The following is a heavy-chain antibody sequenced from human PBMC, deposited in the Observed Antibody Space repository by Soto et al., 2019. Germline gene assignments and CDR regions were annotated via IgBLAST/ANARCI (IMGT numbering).Heavy chain of an antibody. D-gene: IGHD6-25*01. CDR1: GGSINSYY. Sequence: PSETLSLTCTVSGGSINSYYWSWIRQPPGKGPEWIGYISSSGNTNYKPSLKSRVTISMDTSKNQFSLNLRSVTAADTAVYYCARDRGFTDYWGQGTLVTVSS. J-gene: IGHJ4*02. V-gene: IGHV4-59*01. CDR2: ISSSGNT. CDR3: ARDRGFTDY.